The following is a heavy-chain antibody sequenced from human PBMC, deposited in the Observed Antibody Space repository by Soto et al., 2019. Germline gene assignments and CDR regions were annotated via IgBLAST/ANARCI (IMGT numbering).Heavy chain of an antibody. Sequence: PSETLSLTCTVSGGSISSSSYYWGWIRQPPGKGLEWIGSIYYSGSTYYNPSLKSRVTISVDTSKNQFSLKLSSVTAADTAVYYCATQGIAAAGTRNWFDPWGQGTLVTVSS. D-gene: IGHD6-13*01. CDR3: ATQGIAAAGTRNWFDP. CDR2: IYYSGST. V-gene: IGHV4-39*01. J-gene: IGHJ5*02. CDR1: GGSISSSSYY.